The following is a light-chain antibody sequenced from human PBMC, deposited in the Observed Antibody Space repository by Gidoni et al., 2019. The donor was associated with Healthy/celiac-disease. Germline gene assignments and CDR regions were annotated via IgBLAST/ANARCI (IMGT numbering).Light chain of an antibody. CDR3: QQYNSYLYT. CDR2: DAS. Sequence: DIQMTQSPSTLSASVGDRVTITCRASQIISSWLAWYQQKPGKAPKLLIYDASSLESWVPSRFSGSGSGTEFTLTISSLQPDDFATYYCQQYNSYLYTFGQGTKLEIK. CDR1: QIISSW. J-gene: IGKJ2*01. V-gene: IGKV1-5*01.